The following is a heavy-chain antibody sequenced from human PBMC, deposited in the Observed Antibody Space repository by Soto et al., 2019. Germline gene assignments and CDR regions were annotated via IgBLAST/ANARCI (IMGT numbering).Heavy chain of an antibody. V-gene: IGHV4-34*01. J-gene: IGHJ4*02. CDR3: ARDDYGDYALDY. D-gene: IGHD4-17*01. CDR2: INHSGST. Sequence: SETLSLTCAVYGGSFSGYYWSWIRQPPGKGLEWIGEINHSGSTNYNPSLKSRVTISVDTSKNQFSLKLSSVTAADTAVYYCARDDYGDYALDYWGQGTLVTVS. CDR1: GGSFSGYY.